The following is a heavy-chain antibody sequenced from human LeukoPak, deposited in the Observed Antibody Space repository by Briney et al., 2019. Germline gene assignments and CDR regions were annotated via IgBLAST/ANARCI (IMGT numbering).Heavy chain of an antibody. D-gene: IGHD5-12*01. CDR3: AIGGTRGIYSGYDPFDY. J-gene: IGHJ4*02. V-gene: IGHV3-48*03. CDR2: ISSSGSTI. Sequence: GGSLRLSCAASGFTFSSYEMNWVRQAPGKGLEWVSYISSSGSTIYYADSVKGRFTMSRDNAKNSLYLQMNSLRAEDTAVYYCAIGGTRGIYSGYDPFDYWGQGTLVIVSS. CDR1: GFTFSSYE.